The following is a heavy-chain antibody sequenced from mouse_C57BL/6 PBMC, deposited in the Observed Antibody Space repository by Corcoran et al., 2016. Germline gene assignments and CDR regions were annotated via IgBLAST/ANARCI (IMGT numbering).Heavy chain of an antibody. V-gene: IGHV9-3*01. J-gene: IGHJ3*01. CDR1: GYTFTTYG. Sequence: QIQLVQYGPELKKPGETVKISCKASGYTFTTYGMSWVKQAPGKGLKWMGWINTYSGVPTYADDFKGRFAFSLETSASTAYLQINNLKNEDTATYFCADYGSSPAWFAYWGQGTLVTVSA. CDR2: INTYSGVP. CDR3: ADYGSSPAWFAY. D-gene: IGHD1-1*01.